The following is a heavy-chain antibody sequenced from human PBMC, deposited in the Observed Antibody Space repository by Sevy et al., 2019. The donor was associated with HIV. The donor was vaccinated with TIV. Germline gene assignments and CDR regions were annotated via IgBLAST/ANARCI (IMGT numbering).Heavy chain of an antibody. Sequence: GGSLRLSCAASGFTFSSYWMSWVRQAPGKGLEWVANIKQDGSEKYYVDSVKGRFTISRDNAKNSLYLQMNSLRAEDTAVYYCERDQDIVPNDPRYGMDVWGQGTTVTVSS. CDR1: GFTFSSYW. V-gene: IGHV3-7*01. CDR2: IKQDGSEK. D-gene: IGHD5-12*01. J-gene: IGHJ6*02. CDR3: ERDQDIVPNDPRYGMDV.